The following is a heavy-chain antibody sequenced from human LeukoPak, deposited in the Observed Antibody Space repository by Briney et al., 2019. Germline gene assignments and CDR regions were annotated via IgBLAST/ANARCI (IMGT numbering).Heavy chain of an antibody. CDR3: AKGRYRDGYKYYFDY. D-gene: IGHD5-24*01. J-gene: IGHJ4*02. CDR2: ISGSGAYT. CDR1: EFTFSSYA. V-gene: IGHV3-23*01. Sequence: GGSLRLSCAASEFTFSSYAMSWVRQAPGKGLEWVSSISGSGAYTYDADSVKGRFTISRDNSKNTLYLQMNSLRAEDTAIYYCAKGRYRDGYKYYFDYRGQGTLVTVSS.